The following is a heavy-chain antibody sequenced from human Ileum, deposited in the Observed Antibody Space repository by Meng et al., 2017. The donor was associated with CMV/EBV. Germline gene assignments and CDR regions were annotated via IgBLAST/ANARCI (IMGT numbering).Heavy chain of an antibody. CDR1: GFIVSSNY. J-gene: IGHJ4*02. CDR2: IYSGGIT. D-gene: IGHD3-10*01. CDR3: AREGTGY. V-gene: IGHV3-66*01. Sequence: VQRVESGGGLVQPGGSLRLSCAAAGFIVSSNYMSWVRQPPGKGLEWVSVIYSGGITYYADSVKGRFTISRDNSKNTLFLQMNSLRAEDTAVYYCAREGTGYWGQGTLVTVSS.